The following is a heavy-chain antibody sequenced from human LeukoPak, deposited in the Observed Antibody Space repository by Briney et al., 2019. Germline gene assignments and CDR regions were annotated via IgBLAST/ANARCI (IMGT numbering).Heavy chain of an antibody. CDR2: ISAYNGNT. CDR1: GYTFTSYA. J-gene: IGHJ4*02. CDR3: ARGDYYGSGNYYKKTVDY. Sequence: ASVKVSCKASGYTFTSYAISWVRQAPGQGLEWMGWISAYNGNTNYAQRLQGRVTMTTDTSTSTAYMELRGLRSDDTAVYYCARGDYYGSGNYYKKTVDYWGQGTLVTVSS. V-gene: IGHV1-18*01. D-gene: IGHD3-10*01.